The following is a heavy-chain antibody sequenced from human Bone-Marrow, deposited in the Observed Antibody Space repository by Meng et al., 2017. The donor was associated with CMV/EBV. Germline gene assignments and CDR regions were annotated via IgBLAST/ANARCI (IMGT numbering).Heavy chain of an antibody. CDR3: AGVSLGVATIKH. V-gene: IGHV4-4*09. D-gene: IGHD5-24*01. CDR1: GASMTNYY. J-gene: IGHJ1*01. Sequence: SETLSLTCAVSGASMTNYYWTWIRQSPGKGLEWIGYIYTSGSSNYNPSVRSRVTISVDTSRKQFSLKLNSMTAADTAVYYCAGVSLGVATIKHWGHGPPVTVSS. CDR2: IYTSGSS.